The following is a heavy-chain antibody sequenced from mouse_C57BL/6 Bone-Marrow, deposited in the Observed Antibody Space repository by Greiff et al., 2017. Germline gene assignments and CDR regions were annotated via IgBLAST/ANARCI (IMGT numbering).Heavy chain of an antibody. CDR3: ARDDGYRLAWFAY. Sequence: VQLQQPGTELVKPGASVKLSCKASGYTFTSYWMHWVKQRPGQGLEWIGNINPSNGGTNYNEKFKSKATLTVDKSSSTAYMQLSSLTSEDSAVYYCARDDGYRLAWFAYWGQGTLVTVSA. CDR1: GYTFTSYW. D-gene: IGHD2-3*01. J-gene: IGHJ3*01. V-gene: IGHV1-53*01. CDR2: INPSNGGT.